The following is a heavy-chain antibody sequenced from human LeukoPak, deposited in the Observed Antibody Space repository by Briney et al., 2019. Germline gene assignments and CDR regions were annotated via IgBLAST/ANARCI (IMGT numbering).Heavy chain of an antibody. J-gene: IGHJ5*02. CDR1: GFTFSGSA. CDR3: ARWGYGSGLQGLDP. D-gene: IGHD3-10*01. CDR2: IRIKTNNYAT. V-gene: IGHV3-73*01. Sequence: GGSLKLSCAASGFTFSGSAMHWVRQASGKGLEWVGRIRIKTNNYATAYAASVKGRFTISRDDSKNTAYLQMNSLRAEDTAVYYCARWGYGSGLQGLDPWGQGTLVTVSS.